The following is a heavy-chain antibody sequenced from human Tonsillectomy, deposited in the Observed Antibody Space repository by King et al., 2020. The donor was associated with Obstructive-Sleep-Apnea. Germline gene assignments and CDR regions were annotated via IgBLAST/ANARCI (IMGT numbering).Heavy chain of an antibody. D-gene: IGHD5-24*01. CDR2: VSYRGTT. Sequence: QLQESGPGLVKPSETLSLTCSVSGSSISSRSSYWGWVRQPPGMGLMWIASVSYRGTTYYSSSLKSRVTISIETSKNQFSLQLTSVTAADTAFYYCARDRGEGYNFWFDPWGPGTLVTVSS. CDR1: GSSISSRSSY. J-gene: IGHJ5*02. V-gene: IGHV4-39*07. CDR3: ARDRGEGYNFWFDP.